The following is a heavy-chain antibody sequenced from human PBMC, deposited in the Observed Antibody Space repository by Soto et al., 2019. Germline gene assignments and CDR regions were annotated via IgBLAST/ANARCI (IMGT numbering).Heavy chain of an antibody. CDR3: ARRAPPMEV. Sequence: QVQLVQSGAEVKKPGASVKVSCKASGYTFTSYGISWVRQAPGQGLEWMGWISAYNGNTNYAQKLQARVTMTTDTPTSTAYTALRSRIATHTAVHYWARRAPPMEVWGQGPTVSVSS. CDR2: ISAYNGNT. V-gene: IGHV1-18*01. CDR1: GYTFTSYG. J-gene: IGHJ6*02.